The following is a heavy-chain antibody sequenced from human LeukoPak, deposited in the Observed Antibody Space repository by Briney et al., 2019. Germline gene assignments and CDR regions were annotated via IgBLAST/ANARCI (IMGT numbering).Heavy chain of an antibody. CDR1: GGSFSGYY. J-gene: IGHJ4*02. CDR3: AREFGGYYPYYFDY. CDR2: INHSGST. Sequence: SETLSLTCAVYGGSFSGYYWSWIRQPPGKGLEWIGEINHSGSTNYNPSLKSRVTISVDTSKNQFSLKLSSVTAADTAVYYCAREFGGYYPYYFDYWGQGTLVTVSS. V-gene: IGHV4-34*01. D-gene: IGHD3-22*01.